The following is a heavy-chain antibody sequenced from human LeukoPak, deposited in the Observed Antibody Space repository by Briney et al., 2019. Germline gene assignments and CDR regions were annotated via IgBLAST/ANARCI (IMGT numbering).Heavy chain of an antibody. CDR1: GGSISSGSYY. CDR2: IYTSGST. D-gene: IGHD6-19*01. CDR3: ASSPLAVAGMGEYFDY. J-gene: IGHJ4*02. Sequence: PSQTLSLTCTVSGGSISSGSYYWSWIRQPAGKGLEWIGRIYTSGSTNYNPSLKSRVTISVDTSKNQFSLKPSSVTAADTAVYYCASSPLAVAGMGEYFDYWGQGTLVTVSS. V-gene: IGHV4-61*02.